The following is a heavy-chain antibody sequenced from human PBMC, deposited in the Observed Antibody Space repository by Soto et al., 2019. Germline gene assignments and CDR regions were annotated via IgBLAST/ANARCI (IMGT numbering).Heavy chain of an antibody. CDR3: ARGSRGSYYY. Sequence: NPSETLSLTCTVSGGSISSYYWSWIRQPPGKGLEWIGYIYYSGSTNYNPSLKSRVTISVDTSKNQFSLKLSSVTAADTAVYYCARGSRGSYYYWGQGTLVTVSS. V-gene: IGHV4-59*01. CDR2: IYYSGST. D-gene: IGHD1-26*01. J-gene: IGHJ4*02. CDR1: GGSISSYY.